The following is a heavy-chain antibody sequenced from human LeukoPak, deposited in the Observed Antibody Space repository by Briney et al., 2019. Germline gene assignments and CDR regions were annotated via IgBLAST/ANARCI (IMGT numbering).Heavy chain of an antibody. CDR2: ISGSGGST. V-gene: IGHV3-23*01. Sequence: GGSLRLSCAASGFTFSSYAMSWVRQAPGKGLEWVSAISGSGGSTYYADSVKGRFTISRDNSKNTLYLQMNSLRAEDTAVYYCAKDIVVVVAATPNGMDVWGQGTTVTVSS. D-gene: IGHD2-15*01. CDR3: AKDIVVVVAATPNGMDV. J-gene: IGHJ6*02. CDR1: GFTFSSYA.